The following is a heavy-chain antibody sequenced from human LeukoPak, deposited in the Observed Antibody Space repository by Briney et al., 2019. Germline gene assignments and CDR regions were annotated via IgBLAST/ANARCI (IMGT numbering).Heavy chain of an antibody. CDR1: GFTFSNYW. CDR2: IEKDASKT. CDR3: ARDQESRSDL. V-gene: IGHV3-7*01. D-gene: IGHD2-2*01. J-gene: IGHJ5*02. Sequence: HPGGSLRLSCAASGFTFSNYWMSWVRQAPGRGLEWVANIEKDASKTNYVDSVKGRFTISRDNAQNLLYLEMNDLRVEDAAVYYCARDQESRSDLWGQGTLVTVSS.